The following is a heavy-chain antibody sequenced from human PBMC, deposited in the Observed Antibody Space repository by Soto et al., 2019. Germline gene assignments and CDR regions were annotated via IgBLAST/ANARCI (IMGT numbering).Heavy chain of an antibody. Sequence: SETLSLTCTISGDSIGTHYWRCIRQPPGEGMEWIGYIYYTGSTKFNPSLQSRVTMSVDTSKNQFSLRLSSLTAADTAVYYCARSSYYYDSSGYFFSWFDPWGQGTLVTVS. D-gene: IGHD3-22*01. J-gene: IGHJ5*02. CDR2: IYYTGST. V-gene: IGHV4-59*08. CDR1: GDSIGTHY. CDR3: ARSSYYYDSSGYFFSWFDP.